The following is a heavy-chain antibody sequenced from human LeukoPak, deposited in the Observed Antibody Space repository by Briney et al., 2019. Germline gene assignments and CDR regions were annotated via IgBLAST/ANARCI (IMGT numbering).Heavy chain of an antibody. CDR3: AQDFWGQDDGVWESLGPHWYFNL. Sequence: GGSLRLSCAPAALTLSLCGVHWPRQPAGKGLEWVAFIRYDGSGTYYSDSVKGRFSVSRDNSKNTVFLQMNTLRGDDTAKYYCAQDFWGQDDGVWESLGPHWYFNLWGRGTPVTVTS. CDR1: ALTLSLCG. J-gene: IGHJ2*01. D-gene: IGHD3-16*01. V-gene: IGHV3-30*02. CDR2: IRYDGSGT.